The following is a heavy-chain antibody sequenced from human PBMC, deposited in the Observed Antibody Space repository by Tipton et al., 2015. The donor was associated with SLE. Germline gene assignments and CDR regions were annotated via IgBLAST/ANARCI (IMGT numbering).Heavy chain of an antibody. J-gene: IGHJ5*02. CDR2: IYYSGSA. Sequence: TLSLTCTVAGGSIDGHYWSWLRQHPGKGLEWIGYIYYSGSAFYNPSLKSRVTMSVDTSKNQFSLNLSSVTAADTAVYYCARLVTKRAWFDPWGQGTLVTVSS. CDR3: ARLVTKRAWFDP. V-gene: IGHV4-31*03. CDR1: GGSIDGHY. D-gene: IGHD6-13*01.